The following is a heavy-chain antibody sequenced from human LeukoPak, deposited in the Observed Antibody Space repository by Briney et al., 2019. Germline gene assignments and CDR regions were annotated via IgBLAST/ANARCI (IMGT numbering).Heavy chain of an antibody. Sequence: GRSLRLSCAASGFTLDDYAMHWVRQAPGKDLEWVSGFRWNSGGIGYADSVKGRFTISRDNAKNSLYLQMNSLRAEDMALYYCAKGNLRFLEWLLPTGGGYYYMDVWGKGTTVTVSS. CDR3: AKGNLRFLEWLLPTGGGYYYMDV. CDR1: GFTLDDYA. CDR2: FRWNSGGI. J-gene: IGHJ6*03. D-gene: IGHD3-3*01. V-gene: IGHV3-9*03.